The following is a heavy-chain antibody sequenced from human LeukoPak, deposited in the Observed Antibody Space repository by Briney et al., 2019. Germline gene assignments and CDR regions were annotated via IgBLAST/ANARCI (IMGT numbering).Heavy chain of an antibody. CDR2: IYSSGST. J-gene: IGHJ4*02. CDR3: TTAGPHGLRIIMVRGVTITEDY. V-gene: IGHV3-53*01. D-gene: IGHD3-10*01. Sequence: PGGSLRLSCAASGFTVSSNYMSWVRQAPGKGLEWVSAIYSSGSTYYAASVKGRFTISRDNSKNTLYLQMNSLRAEDTAVYYCTTAGPHGLRIIMVRGVTITEDYWGQGTLVTVSS. CDR1: GFTVSSNY.